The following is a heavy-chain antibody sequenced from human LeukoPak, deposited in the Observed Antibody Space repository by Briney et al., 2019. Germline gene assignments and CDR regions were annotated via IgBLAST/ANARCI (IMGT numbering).Heavy chain of an antibody. CDR2: ISYDGSNK. J-gene: IGHJ4*02. Sequence: GRSLRLSCAASGFTFSSYGMHWVRQAPGKGLEWVAVISYDGSNKYYADSVKGRFTISRDNSKNTLYLQMNSLRAEDTAVYYCAKNVDYYDSSGYGPFDYWGQGTLVTVSS. CDR1: GFTFSSYG. CDR3: AKNVDYYDSSGYGPFDY. V-gene: IGHV3-30*18. D-gene: IGHD3-22*01.